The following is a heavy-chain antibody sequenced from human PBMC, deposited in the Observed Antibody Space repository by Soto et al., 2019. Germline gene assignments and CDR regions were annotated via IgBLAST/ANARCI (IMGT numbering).Heavy chain of an antibody. J-gene: IGHJ4*02. CDR2: ISYDGGKK. V-gene: IGHV3-30*03. CDR1: GFTFSSFG. Sequence: QVQLVESGGGVVQPGRSLRLSCVASGFTFSSFGMHWVRQAPGKGLEWVAVISYDGGKKYNADSVTGRFSISRDISNNTLDLQMNSLRAEDTAVYYCAREMVESDYDQYYFDYWGQGTLVTVSS. CDR3: AREMVESDYDQYYFDY. D-gene: IGHD5-12*01.